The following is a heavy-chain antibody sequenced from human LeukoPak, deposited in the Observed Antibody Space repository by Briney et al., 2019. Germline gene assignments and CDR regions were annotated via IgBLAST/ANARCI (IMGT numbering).Heavy chain of an antibody. Sequence: PSETLSLTCTVSGGSISSYYWSWIRQPPGKGLEWIGYIYYSGSTNYNPSLKSRVTISVDTSKNQFSLKLSSATAADTAVYYCARHPAAAAPGYWGQGTLVTVSS. V-gene: IGHV4-59*08. CDR2: IYYSGST. J-gene: IGHJ4*02. D-gene: IGHD6-13*01. CDR1: GGSISSYY. CDR3: ARHPAAAAPGY.